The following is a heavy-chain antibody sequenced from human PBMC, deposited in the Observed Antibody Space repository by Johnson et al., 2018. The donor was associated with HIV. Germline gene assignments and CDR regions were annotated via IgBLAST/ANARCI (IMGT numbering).Heavy chain of an antibody. CDR2: ISFDGNLK. CDR3: ARDRSKGGAFDI. Sequence: QVQLVESGGGVVQPGKSLTLSCVASGLSFSNFGIHWVRQAPGKGPEWVAVISFDGNLKKYADSVKGRFTISRDNAKNSLYLQMNSLRAEDTAVYYCARDRSKGGAFDIWGQGTMVTVSS. V-gene: IGHV3-30*03. D-gene: IGHD2/OR15-2a*01. J-gene: IGHJ3*02. CDR1: GLSFSNFG.